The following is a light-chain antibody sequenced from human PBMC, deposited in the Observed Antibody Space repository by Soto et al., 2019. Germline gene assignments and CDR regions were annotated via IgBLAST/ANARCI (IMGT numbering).Light chain of an antibody. CDR2: AAS. J-gene: IGKJ1*01. CDR3: QQYNSYS. CDR1: QSISYW. Sequence: IQRTQSPSTLSESVGDRVTITCRASQSISYWLAWYQQKPGNAPKLLIYAASSLESGVPSRFSGSGSWTEFTLTISSLQPDDFATYYCQQYNSYSFGQGTKVDIK. V-gene: IGKV1-5*01.